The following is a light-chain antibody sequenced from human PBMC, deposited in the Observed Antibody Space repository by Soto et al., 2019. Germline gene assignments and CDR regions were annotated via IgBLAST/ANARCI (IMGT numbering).Light chain of an antibody. CDR2: AAS. CDR1: QAIRND. V-gene: IGKV1-6*01. J-gene: IGKJ1*01. Sequence: AIHMTQSPSSLSASVGDRVTITCRTSQAIRNDLGWYQQKPGKAPKLLIYAASTLQSGVPSRFSGSGSGTEFTLTISSLQPEDFANYYCLQDYNYPWTFGQGTKVEIK. CDR3: LQDYNYPWT.